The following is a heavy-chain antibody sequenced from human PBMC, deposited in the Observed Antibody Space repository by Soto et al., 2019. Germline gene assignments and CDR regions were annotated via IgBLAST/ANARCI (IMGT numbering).Heavy chain of an antibody. D-gene: IGHD3-22*01. CDR2: IRSKANSYAT. J-gene: IGHJ4*02. CDR1: GFTFSGSA. V-gene: IGHV3-73*01. Sequence: PVGSLRLSCAASGFTFSGSAMHWVRQASGKGLEWVGRIRSKANSYATAYAASVKGRFTISRDDSKNTAYLQMNSLKTEDTAVYYCTRHLYYYDSSGPPGWGQGTLVTVSS. CDR3: TRHLYYYDSSGPPG.